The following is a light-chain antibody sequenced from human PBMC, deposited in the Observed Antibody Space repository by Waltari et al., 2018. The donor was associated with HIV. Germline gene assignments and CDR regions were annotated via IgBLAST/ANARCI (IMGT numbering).Light chain of an antibody. CDR1: QGITSW. V-gene: IGKV1D-12*01. CDR3: QQANSFPLT. J-gene: IGKJ4*01. CDR2: GAS. Sequence: IKMTQSPSPCSASEGDRVPITFRAIQGITSWLAWNQQKPGKATKHLIYGASSWQSGVPSRFRGSGDGTDFTLTISSLQPEDFATYYCQQANSFPLTVGGGTKVEIK.